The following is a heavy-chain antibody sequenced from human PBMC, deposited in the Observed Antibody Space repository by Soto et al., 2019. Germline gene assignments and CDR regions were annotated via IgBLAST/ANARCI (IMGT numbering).Heavy chain of an antibody. Sequence: ASVKVSCKVSGYTLTELSMHWVRQAPGKGLEWMGGFDPEDGETIYAQKFQGRVTMTEDTSTDTAYMELSSPRSEDTAVYYCATLSRELPYYYYYYGMDVWGQGTTVTVSS. J-gene: IGHJ6*02. CDR2: FDPEDGET. D-gene: IGHD1-26*01. CDR3: ATLSRELPYYYYYYGMDV. V-gene: IGHV1-24*01. CDR1: GYTLTELS.